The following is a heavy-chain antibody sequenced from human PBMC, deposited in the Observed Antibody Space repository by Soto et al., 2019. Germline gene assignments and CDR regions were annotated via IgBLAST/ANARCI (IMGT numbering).Heavy chain of an antibody. CDR2: VYYSGST. V-gene: IGHV4-59*02. J-gene: IGHJ4*02. Sequence: SETLSLTCTVSGGSVINSYWVLIRHPPLKGLEWVAYVYYSGSTNYNPSLGSRVTISVDKSKNQFSLKMTSVTGADTAVYYCARGRSHEWELLVQYFDYWGQGTLVTVSS. CDR1: GGSVINSY. D-gene: IGHD1-26*01. CDR3: ARGRSHEWELLVQYFDY.